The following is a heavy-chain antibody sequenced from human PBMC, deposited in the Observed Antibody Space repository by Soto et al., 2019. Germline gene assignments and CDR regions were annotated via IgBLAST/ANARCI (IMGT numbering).Heavy chain of an antibody. CDR1: GFTFSSYA. CDR3: ARDPRAVAGWYFDY. J-gene: IGHJ4*02. Sequence: QVQLVESGGGVVQPGRSLRLSCAASGFTFSSYAMHWVRQAPGKGLEWVAVISYDGSNKYYADSVKGRFTISRDNSKNTLYLQMNSLRAEDTAVYYCARDPRAVAGWYFDYWGQGTLVTVSS. D-gene: IGHD6-19*01. V-gene: IGHV3-30-3*01. CDR2: ISYDGSNK.